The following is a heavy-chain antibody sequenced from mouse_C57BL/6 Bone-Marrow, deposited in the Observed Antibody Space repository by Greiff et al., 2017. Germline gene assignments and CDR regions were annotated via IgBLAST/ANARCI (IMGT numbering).Heavy chain of an antibody. J-gene: IGHJ1*03. V-gene: IGHV7-1*01. Sequence: VNVVESGGGLVQSGRSLRLSCATSGFTFSDFYMEWVRQAPGKGLEWIAASRNKANDYTTEYSASVKGRFIVSRDTSQSILYLQMNALRAEDTAIYYSAREHYYGSSYGYFDVWGTGTTVTVSS. CDR3: AREHYYGSSYGYFDV. CDR1: GFTFSDFY. CDR2: SRNKANDYTT. D-gene: IGHD1-1*01.